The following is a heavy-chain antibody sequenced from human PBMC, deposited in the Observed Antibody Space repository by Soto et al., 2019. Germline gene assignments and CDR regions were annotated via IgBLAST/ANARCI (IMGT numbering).Heavy chain of an antibody. CDR2: ITSSSSYM. CDR1: GFTFSSYS. J-gene: IGHJ4*02. V-gene: IGHV3-21*01. D-gene: IGHD1-1*01. Sequence: EVQLVESGGGLVKPGGSLRLSCAASGFTFSSYSMNWVRQAPGKGLEWVSSITSSSSYMYYADSVKGRFTISRDNAKNSLYLQMTSLRAKNTAVYYCARLNDELDYWGQGTLVTVSS. CDR3: ARLNDELDY.